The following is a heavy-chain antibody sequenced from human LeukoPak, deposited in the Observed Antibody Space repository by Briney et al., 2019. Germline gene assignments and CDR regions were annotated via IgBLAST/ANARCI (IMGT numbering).Heavy chain of an antibody. CDR3: ARGRHDYGDFDNWYFDL. CDR1: GYTFTSYG. J-gene: IGHJ2*01. Sequence: ASVKVSCKASGYTFTSYGISWVRQAPGQGLEWMGWINPNSGGTNYAQKFQGWVTMTRDTSISTAYMELSRLRSDDTAVYYCARGRHDYGDFDNWYFDLWGRGTLVTVSS. CDR2: INPNSGGT. V-gene: IGHV1-2*04. D-gene: IGHD4-17*01.